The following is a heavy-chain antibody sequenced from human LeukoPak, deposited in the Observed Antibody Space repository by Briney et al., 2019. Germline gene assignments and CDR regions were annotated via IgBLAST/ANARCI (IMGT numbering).Heavy chain of an antibody. Sequence: SGGSLRLSCAASGFTLSTYWMSWVRQAPGKGLEGVANIKQDGSEKYYVDSVKGRFTISRDNARNSLYLQMNSLRAEDTAVYYCARVNGDYGGSFDFWGQGTLVTVSS. CDR1: GFTLSTYW. V-gene: IGHV3-7*04. CDR3: ARVNGDYGGSFDF. D-gene: IGHD4-23*01. J-gene: IGHJ4*02. CDR2: IKQDGSEK.